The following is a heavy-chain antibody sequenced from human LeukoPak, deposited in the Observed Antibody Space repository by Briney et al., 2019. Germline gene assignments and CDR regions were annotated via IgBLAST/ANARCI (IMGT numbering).Heavy chain of an antibody. J-gene: IGHJ4*02. Sequence: SQTLSLTCAISGDSVSSNSAACNWIRQSPSRGLEWLGRTYYRSKWYNDYAVSVKSRITINPDTSKNHFPLQLNSVTPEDPAVYYCAKSIAARYDYWGQGTRVSVSS. CDR1: GDSVSSNSAA. D-gene: IGHD6-6*01. CDR3: AKSIAARYDY. V-gene: IGHV6-1*01. CDR2: TYYRSKWYN.